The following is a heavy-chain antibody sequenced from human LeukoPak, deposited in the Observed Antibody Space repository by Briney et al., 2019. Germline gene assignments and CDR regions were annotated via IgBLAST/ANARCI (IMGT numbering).Heavy chain of an antibody. V-gene: IGHV4-59*01. CDR2: IYYSGST. Sequence: SETLSLTCTVSGGSISSYYWSWIRQPPGKGLEWIEYIYYSGSTNYNPSLKSRVTISVDTSKNQFSLKLSSVTAADTAVYYCASSSTSPQRSVAFDIWGQGTMVTVSS. J-gene: IGHJ3*02. CDR1: GGSISSYY. CDR3: ASSSTSPQRSVAFDI. D-gene: IGHD2-2*01.